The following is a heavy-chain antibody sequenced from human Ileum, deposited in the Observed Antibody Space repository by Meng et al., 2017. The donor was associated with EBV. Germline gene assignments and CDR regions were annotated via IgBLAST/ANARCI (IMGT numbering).Heavy chain of an antibody. V-gene: IGHV4-4*02. D-gene: IGHD3-22*01. CDR2: TSHSGST. Sequence: QWQLRAAGPGLVKPLETLSLTCAVSGGSISRSDWWSWVRQPPGKGLEWIGETSHSGSTNYSPSLKSRVTISLDKSKNQLSLKLNSVTAADTAVYYCASSDYYRSDYWGQGTLVTVSS. CDR1: GGSISRSDW. J-gene: IGHJ4*02. CDR3: ASSDYYRSDY.